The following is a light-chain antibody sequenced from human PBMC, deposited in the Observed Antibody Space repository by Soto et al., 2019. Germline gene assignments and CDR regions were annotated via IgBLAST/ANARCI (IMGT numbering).Light chain of an antibody. Sequence: DIVMTQSPESLAVSLGEMATINCQSSQSVLYSSNNNNYLVWYQQRPGQPPKLLLYWASTRESGVPDRFSGSGSGTNFTLTISRLQAEDVAVYYCQQHYGTPYTFGQRTRLEVK. CDR1: QSVLYSSNNNNY. CDR3: QQHYGTPYT. CDR2: WAS. V-gene: IGKV4-1*01. J-gene: IGKJ2*01.